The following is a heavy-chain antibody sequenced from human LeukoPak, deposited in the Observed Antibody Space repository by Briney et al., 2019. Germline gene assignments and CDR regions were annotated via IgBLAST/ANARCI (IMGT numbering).Heavy chain of an antibody. CDR1: GFTFSSYG. V-gene: IGHV3-33*01. Sequence: HPGMSLRLPCAASGFTFSSYGLHWLRQAPGKGLVWVAVIWYDGSNKYYEDSVKGRFTISRDTSKNTLYLQKKSLRGEDTAVYYCARSAQWLEPVVHWGEGTLVTVSS. J-gene: IGHJ4*02. CDR2: IWYDGSNK. D-gene: IGHD6-19*01. CDR3: ARSAQWLEPVVH.